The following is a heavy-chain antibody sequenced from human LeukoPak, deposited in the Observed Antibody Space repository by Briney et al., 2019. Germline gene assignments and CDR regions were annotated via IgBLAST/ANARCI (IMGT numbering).Heavy chain of an antibody. CDR3: ARLRDSSGYHRDAFDI. CDR2: INPNSGGT. V-gene: IGHV1-2*02. J-gene: IGHJ3*02. Sequence: ASVKVSCKASGYTFTGYYMHWVGQAPGQGREWMGWINPNSGGTNYAQKFQGRVAMPRDTSIRTAYIELNRLTSDETAVHYLARLRDSSGYHRDAFDIWGQGTMVTVSS. D-gene: IGHD3-22*01. CDR1: GYTFTGYY.